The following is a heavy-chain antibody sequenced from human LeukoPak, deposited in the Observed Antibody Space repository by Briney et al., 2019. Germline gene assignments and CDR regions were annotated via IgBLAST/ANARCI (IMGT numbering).Heavy chain of an antibody. J-gene: IGHJ5*02. V-gene: IGHV4-39*07. CDR3: ARGPYSSAWFIFDP. D-gene: IGHD6-19*01. Sequence: SETLSLTCTVSGGSISSSSYYWGWIRQPPGKGLEWIGSIYYSGSTYYNPSLKSRVTMSVDTSKNQVSLKLSSVTAADTAVYYCARGPYSSAWFIFDPWGQGTLVTVSS. CDR2: IYYSGST. CDR1: GGSISSSSYY.